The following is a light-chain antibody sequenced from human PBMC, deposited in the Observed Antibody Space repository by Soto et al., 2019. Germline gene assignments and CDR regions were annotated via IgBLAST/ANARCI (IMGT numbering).Light chain of an antibody. Sequence: EIVMTQSPATLSVSPGERATLSCRASQSDSSNLAWYQQKPGQAPRLLIYGASTRATGIPARFSGSGSGTEFTLTISSLQSEDFAVYYCQPYNNWPPGTFGQGTKVEIK. CDR2: GAS. CDR1: QSDSSN. V-gene: IGKV3-15*01. CDR3: QPYNNWPPGT. J-gene: IGKJ1*01.